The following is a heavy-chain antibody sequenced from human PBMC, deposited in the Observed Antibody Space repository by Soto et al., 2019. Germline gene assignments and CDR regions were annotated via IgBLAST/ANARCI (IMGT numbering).Heavy chain of an antibody. J-gene: IGHJ4*01. CDR1: GFSLTTYG. V-gene: IGHV3-48*02. CDR3: ARGFYYDGSGYSYYFDY. CDR2: ISSGSGPI. Sequence: EVQLVESGGGLVQPGGSLRLSCAASGFSLTTYGMNWVRQAPGRGLEWVSYISSGSGPIYYADSVKGRFIISRDNHKNSLYLQMNSLRDEDTAVYYCARGFYYDGSGYSYYFDYWGHGTLVTVSS. D-gene: IGHD3-22*01.